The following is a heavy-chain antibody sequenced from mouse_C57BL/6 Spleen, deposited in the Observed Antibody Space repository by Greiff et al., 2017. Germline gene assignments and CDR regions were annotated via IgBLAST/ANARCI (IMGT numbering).Heavy chain of an antibody. CDR1: GFTFSDYG. CDR2: ISSGSSTI. V-gene: IGHV5-17*01. CDR3: ARPYYGSSYAMDY. Sequence: DVHLVESGGGLVKPGGSLKLSCAASGFTFSDYGMHWVRQAPEKGLEWVAYISSGSSTIYYADTVKGRFTISRDNAKNTLFLQMTSLRSEDTAMYYCARPYYGSSYAMDYWGQGTSVTVSS. J-gene: IGHJ4*01. D-gene: IGHD1-1*01.